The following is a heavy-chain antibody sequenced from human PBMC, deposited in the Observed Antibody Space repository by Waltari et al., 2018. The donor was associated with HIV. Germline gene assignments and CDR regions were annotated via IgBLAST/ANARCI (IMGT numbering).Heavy chain of an antibody. J-gene: IGHJ4*02. Sequence: EVQLVESGGGLVKPGGSLRLSCAASGLPFSSYAISWVHQAPGKGLEWVSAISGSGDSTYYADSVKGRFTISRDNSKNTLYLQMNSLRAEDTAVYYCAKDATGYHYYFDYWGQGTLVTVSS. D-gene: IGHD3-9*01. CDR3: AKDATGYHYYFDY. CDR2: ISGSGDST. CDR1: GLPFSSYA. V-gene: IGHV3-23*04.